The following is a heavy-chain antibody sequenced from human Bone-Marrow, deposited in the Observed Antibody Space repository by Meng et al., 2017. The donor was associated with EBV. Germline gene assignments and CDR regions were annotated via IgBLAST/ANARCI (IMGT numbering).Heavy chain of an antibody. D-gene: IGHD3-22*01. V-gene: IGHV3-74*01. CDR1: GFTFSSYW. J-gene: IGHJ5*02. CDR3: ARDWGIVVVNWFDP. Sequence: EVQLLESGGGLVQPGGSVRLSCAASGFTFSSYWMHWVRQAPGKGLVWVSRINSDGSSTSYADSVKGRFTISRDNAKNTLYLQMNSLRAEDTAVYYCARDWGIVVVNWFDPWGQGTLVTVSS. CDR2: INSDGSST.